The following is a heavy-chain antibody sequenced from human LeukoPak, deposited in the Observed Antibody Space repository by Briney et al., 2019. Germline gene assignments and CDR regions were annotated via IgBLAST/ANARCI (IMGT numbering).Heavy chain of an antibody. CDR1: GFTFSSYW. V-gene: IGHV3-7*01. CDR2: INQDGSEK. D-gene: IGHD5-12*01. J-gene: IGHJ4*02. Sequence: PGGSLRLSCAASGFTFSSYWMSWVRQAPGKGLEWVANINQDGSEKYYVDSVKGRFTISRDNAKNSLYLRMNSLRAEDTAVYYCARGGGSGYDYNLDYWGQGTLVTVSS. CDR3: ARGGGSGYDYNLDY.